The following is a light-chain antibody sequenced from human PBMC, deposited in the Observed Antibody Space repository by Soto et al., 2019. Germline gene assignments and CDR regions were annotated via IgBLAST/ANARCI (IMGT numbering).Light chain of an antibody. Sequence: VLTQSPGTLSLSPGERATLSCRASQTVRNNYLAWYQQKPGQAPRLLIYDASSRATGIPDRFSGGGSGTDFTLTISRLEPEDFAVYYCQQYVRSPWTFGQGTKVDIK. J-gene: IGKJ1*01. V-gene: IGKV3-20*01. CDR2: DAS. CDR1: QTVRNNY. CDR3: QQYVRSPWT.